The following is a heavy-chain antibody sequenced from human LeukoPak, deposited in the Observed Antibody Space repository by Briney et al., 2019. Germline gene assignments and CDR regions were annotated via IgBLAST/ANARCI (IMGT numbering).Heavy chain of an antibody. D-gene: IGHD6-13*01. CDR3: ARGGSSWYSYPDY. V-gene: IGHV4-59*01. CDR2: NYYRGST. J-gene: IGHJ4*02. Sequence: SETLSLTCTVSVGSISSYYWSWMRQPPGKGLEWIGYNYYRGSTNYNPSLKSRVTISVDTSKNQFSLKLSSVTAADTAVYYCARGGSSWYSYPDYWGQGTVVTVSS. CDR1: VGSISSYY.